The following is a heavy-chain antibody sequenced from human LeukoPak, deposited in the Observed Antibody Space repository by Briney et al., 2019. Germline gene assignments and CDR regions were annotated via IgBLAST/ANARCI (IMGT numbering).Heavy chain of an antibody. Sequence: PGGSLRLSCAASGFTFSRYGMHWVRQAPGKGLEWVAVISYDGSNKYYADSVKGRSTISRDNSKNTLYLQMNSLRAEDTAVYYCARMVRGVRWGAFDIWGQGTMVTVSS. D-gene: IGHD3-10*01. CDR1: GFTFSRYG. J-gene: IGHJ3*02. CDR3: ARMVRGVRWGAFDI. V-gene: IGHV3-30*03. CDR2: ISYDGSNK.